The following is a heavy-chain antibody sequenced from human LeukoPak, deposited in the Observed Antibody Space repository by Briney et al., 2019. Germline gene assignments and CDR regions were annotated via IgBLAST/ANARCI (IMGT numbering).Heavy chain of an antibody. CDR2: IYPGDSDT. D-gene: IGHD3-10*01. Sequence: PGESLKISCKGSGYSFTSYWIGWVRQMPGKGLEWMGIIYPGDSDTRYRPSFQGQVTISADKSISTAYLQWSSLKASDTAMYYCARHLFCYYGSGSYKSPMDVWGKGTTATVSS. J-gene: IGHJ6*03. V-gene: IGHV5-51*01. CDR1: GYSFTSYW. CDR3: ARHLFCYYGSGSYKSPMDV.